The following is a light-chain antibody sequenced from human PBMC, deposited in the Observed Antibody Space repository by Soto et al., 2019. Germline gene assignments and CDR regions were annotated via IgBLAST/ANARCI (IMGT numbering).Light chain of an antibody. CDR3: QQYNSYSYT. CDR1: QSISSW. CDR2: DPS. V-gene: IGKV1-5*01. Sequence: DIQMTQSPSTLSASVGDRVTITCRASQSISSWLAWYQQKPGKAPKLLIYDPSSLESWVPSRFSGSGSGTEFTLTISSLQPDDFATYYCQQYNSYSYTFGQGTKLEIK. J-gene: IGKJ2*01.